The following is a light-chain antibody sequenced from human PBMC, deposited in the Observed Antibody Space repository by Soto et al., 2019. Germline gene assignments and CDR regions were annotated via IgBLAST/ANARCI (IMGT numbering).Light chain of an antibody. V-gene: IGLV2-14*01. CDR3: SSYTASSTLGVV. CDR2: EVS. CDR1: SSDVGAYNY. J-gene: IGLJ2*01. Sequence: QSALTQPASVSGSPGQSITISCTGTSSDVGAYNYVSWYQHHPGKAPKLMIYEVSNRPSGVSNRFSGSKSGNTASLTISGLQAEDEADYYCSSYTASSTLGVVFVGGTKVTVL.